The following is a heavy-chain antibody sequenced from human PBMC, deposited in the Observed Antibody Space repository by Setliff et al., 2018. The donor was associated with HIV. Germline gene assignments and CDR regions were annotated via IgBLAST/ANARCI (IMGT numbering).Heavy chain of an antibody. V-gene: IGHV4-34*01. D-gene: IGHD5-12*01. CDR1: GGSFSGCY. CDR2: INQSGGI. J-gene: IGHJ3*02. Sequence: SETLSLTCAVSGGSFSGCYWSWIRQPPGKGLEWIGEINQSGGINYNPSLKSRVTISIDTFKNQFSMKLYSVTAADTAVHYCATASGYDLFMGAFDIWG. CDR3: ATASGYDLFMGAFDI.